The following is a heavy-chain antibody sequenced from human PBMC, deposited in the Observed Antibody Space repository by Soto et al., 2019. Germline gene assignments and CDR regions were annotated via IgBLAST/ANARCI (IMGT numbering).Heavy chain of an antibody. Sequence: LRLSCAASGFTFSSYAMSWVRQAPGKGLEWVSAISGSGGSTYYADSVKGRFTISRDNSENTLYLQMNSLRVEDTAVYYCARAYAARYSSGWYGLIDYGMDVWGQGTTVTVSS. V-gene: IGHV3-23*01. CDR3: ARAYAARYSSGWYGLIDYGMDV. CDR1: GFTFSSYA. CDR2: ISGSGGST. J-gene: IGHJ6*02. D-gene: IGHD6-19*01.